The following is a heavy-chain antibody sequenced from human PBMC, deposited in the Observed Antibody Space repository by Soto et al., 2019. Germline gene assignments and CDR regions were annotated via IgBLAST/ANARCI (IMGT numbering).Heavy chain of an antibody. D-gene: IGHD3-3*01. Sequence: PGESLKISCKGSGYSFTSYWISWVRQMPGKGLEWMGRIDPSDSYTNYSPSFQGHVTISADKSISTAYLQWSSLKASDTAMYYCARRQGTSFGVVTYHYYGMDVWGQGTTVTVSS. CDR2: IDPSDSYT. V-gene: IGHV5-10-1*01. CDR1: GYSFTSYW. J-gene: IGHJ6*02. CDR3: ARRQGTSFGVVTYHYYGMDV.